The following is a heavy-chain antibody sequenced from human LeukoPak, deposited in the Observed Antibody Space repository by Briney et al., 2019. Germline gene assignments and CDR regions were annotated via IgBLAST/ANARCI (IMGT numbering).Heavy chain of an antibody. CDR2: IYHSGST. V-gene: IGHV4-30-2*01. CDR3: AREGIQYCSGGSCTVFDAFDI. Sequence: PSETLSLTCAVSGGSISSGGYSWSWIRQPPGKGLEWIGYIYHSGSTYYNPSLKSRVTISVDRSKNQFSLKLSSVTAADTAVYYCAREGIQYCSGGSCTVFDAFDIWGQGTMVTVSS. J-gene: IGHJ3*02. CDR1: GGSISSGGYS. D-gene: IGHD2-15*01.